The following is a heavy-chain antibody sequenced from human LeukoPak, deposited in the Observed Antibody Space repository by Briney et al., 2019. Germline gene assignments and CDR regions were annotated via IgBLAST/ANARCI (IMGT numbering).Heavy chain of an antibody. Sequence: SETLSLTCAVYGGSFSGYYWSWIRQHPEKGLEWIGYIYYSGTAYYNPSLKSRVTMSVDTSKNQFSLKLDSVTAADTAVYYCARFSNDHGVKFDYWGQGTLVTVSS. CDR1: GGSFSGYY. V-gene: IGHV4-31*11. J-gene: IGHJ4*02. CDR3: ARFSNDHGVKFDY. CDR2: IYYSGTA. D-gene: IGHD4-17*01.